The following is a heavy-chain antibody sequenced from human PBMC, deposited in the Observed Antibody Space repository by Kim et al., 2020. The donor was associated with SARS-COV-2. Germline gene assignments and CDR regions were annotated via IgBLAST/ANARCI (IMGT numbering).Heavy chain of an antibody. J-gene: IGHJ4*02. CDR3: TRGPF. V-gene: IGHV3-74*01. CDR2: NTDGTTT. Sequence: NTDGTTTLSADSVQGRFTISRDNARSTLYLQVTSLRVEDTAVYYCTRGPFWGQGTLVTVSS.